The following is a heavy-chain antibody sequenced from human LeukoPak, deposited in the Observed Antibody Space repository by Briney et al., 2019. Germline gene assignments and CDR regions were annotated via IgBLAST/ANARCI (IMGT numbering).Heavy chain of an antibody. CDR1: GGSISSYY. J-gene: IGHJ2*01. Sequence: SETLSLTCTVSGGSISSYYWSWIRQPAGKGLEWIGRMYTSGSTYYNPSLKSRVTMSVDTSKNQFSLKLSSVTAADTAVYYCARDRDGSGSYYTQYWYFDLWGRGTLVTVSS. CDR2: MYTSGST. D-gene: IGHD3-10*01. V-gene: IGHV4-4*07. CDR3: ARDRDGSGSYYTQYWYFDL.